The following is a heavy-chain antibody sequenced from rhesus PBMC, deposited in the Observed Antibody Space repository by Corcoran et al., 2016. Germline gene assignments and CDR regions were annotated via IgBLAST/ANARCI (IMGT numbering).Heavy chain of an antibody. J-gene: IGHJ3*01. CDR2: INRGGGST. CDR3: ANALPTYYNFWTGPFDF. CDR1: GFTFSSYG. D-gene: IGHD3-3*01. Sequence: EVQLVETGGGLVQPGGSLKRSCAASGFTFSSYGMSWVRQAPGKGLEWVSAINRGGGSTYYADSVKGRFTISRDNSKNPLSLQMNSLRAEDTAVYYCANALPTYYNFWTGPFDFWGQGLRVTVSS. V-gene: IGHV3S5*01.